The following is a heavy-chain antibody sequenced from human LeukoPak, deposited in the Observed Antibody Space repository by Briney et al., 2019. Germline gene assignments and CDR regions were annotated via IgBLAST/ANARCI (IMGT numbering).Heavy chain of an antibody. J-gene: IGHJ3*01. Sequence: GGSLRLSCATSGFKFNLYAMTWVRQAPGKGLEWVSTIYDPTTVYYPDSVRGRFTISRDNSKSTLFLQLNSLRSDDTALYFCAKDAISGNARYDSFDVRGQGTMVIVSS. D-gene: IGHD1-14*01. CDR3: AKDAISGNARYDSFDV. CDR2: IYDPTTV. CDR1: GFKFNLYA. V-gene: IGHV3-23*01.